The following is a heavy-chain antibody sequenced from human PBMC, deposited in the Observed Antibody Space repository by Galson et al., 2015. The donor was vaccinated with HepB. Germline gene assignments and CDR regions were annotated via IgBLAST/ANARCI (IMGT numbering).Heavy chain of an antibody. CDR3: AKTLAYSSGWYGVYFDY. J-gene: IGHJ4*02. Sequence: SLRLSCAASGFTFSSYAMSWVRQAPGKGLEWVSAISGSGGSTYYADSVKGRFTISRDNSKNTLYLQMNSLRAEDTAVYYCAKTLAYSSGWYGVYFDYWGQGTLVTVSS. V-gene: IGHV3-23*01. CDR1: GFTFSSYA. CDR2: ISGSGGST. D-gene: IGHD6-19*01.